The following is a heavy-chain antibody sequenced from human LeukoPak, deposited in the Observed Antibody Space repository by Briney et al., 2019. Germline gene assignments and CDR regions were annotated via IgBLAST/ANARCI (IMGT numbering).Heavy chain of an antibody. J-gene: IGHJ4*02. D-gene: IGHD3-3*01. CDR1: GFTFSSYS. Sequence: PGGSLRLSCAASGFTFSSYSMNWVRQAPGKGLEWVSPISSSSSYIYYADSVKGRFTISRDNAKNSLYLQMNSLRAEDTAVYYCARDGGYYDFWSGSTHFDYWGQGTLVTVSS. V-gene: IGHV3-21*01. CDR2: ISSSSSYI. CDR3: ARDGGYYDFWSGSTHFDY.